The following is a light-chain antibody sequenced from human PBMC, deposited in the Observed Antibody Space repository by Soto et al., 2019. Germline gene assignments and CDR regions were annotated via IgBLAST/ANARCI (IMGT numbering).Light chain of an antibody. V-gene: IGKV3-20*01. CDR1: QSVSSSY. CDR3: QQYGSSAYT. CDR2: GAS. Sequence: EIVLTQSPGTLSLSPGERATLSCRASQSVSSSYLAWYQQKPGQAPRLLIYGASSRATGIPDRFSGSGSGTDFTLTISRRKPEDFAVYYCQQYGSSAYTFGQGTKLEIK. J-gene: IGKJ2*01.